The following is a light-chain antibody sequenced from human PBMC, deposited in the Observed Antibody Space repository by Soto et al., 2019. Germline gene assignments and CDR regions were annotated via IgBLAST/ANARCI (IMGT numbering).Light chain of an antibody. Sequence: DIQLTQSPSFLSASVGDRVTITCRASQGISNYLAWYQQKPGKVPKLLIYAASTLQSGVPSRFSGSGSGTDFTLTITSLQPEDVATYYCQKYNSARWTFGQGTKVDIK. CDR3: QKYNSARWT. V-gene: IGKV1-27*01. CDR1: QGISNY. J-gene: IGKJ1*01. CDR2: AAS.